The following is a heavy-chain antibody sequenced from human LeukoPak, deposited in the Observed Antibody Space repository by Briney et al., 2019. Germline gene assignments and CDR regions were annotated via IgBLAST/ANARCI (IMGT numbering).Heavy chain of an antibody. CDR1: GYTFTGDY. J-gene: IGHJ6*02. CDR2: INPNSGGT. V-gene: IGHV1-2*02. CDR3: ARDQHSSGWYYYYGMDV. Sequence: GASVKVSCKASGYTFTGDYMHWVRQAPGQGLEWMGWINPNSGGTNYAQKFQGRVTMTRDTSISTAYMELSRLRSDATAVYYCARDQHSSGWYYYYGMDVWGQGTTVTVSS. D-gene: IGHD6-19*01.